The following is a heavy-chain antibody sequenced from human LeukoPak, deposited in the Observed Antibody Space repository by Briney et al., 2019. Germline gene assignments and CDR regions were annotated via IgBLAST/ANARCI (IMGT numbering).Heavy chain of an antibody. Sequence: PSETLSLTCAVSGYSVSSGYYWGWIRQPPGKGLEWIGSIYHSGSTYYNPSLKSRVTISVDTSKNQFSLKLSSVTAADTAVYYCARGFGYSYGKRTFDYWGQGTLVTVSS. CDR3: ARGFGYSYGKRTFDY. D-gene: IGHD5-18*01. J-gene: IGHJ4*02. V-gene: IGHV4-38-2*01. CDR1: GYSVSSGYY. CDR2: IYHSGST.